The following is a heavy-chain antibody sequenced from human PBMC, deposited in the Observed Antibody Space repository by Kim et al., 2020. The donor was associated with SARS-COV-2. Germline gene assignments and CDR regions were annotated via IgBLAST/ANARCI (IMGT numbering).Heavy chain of an antibody. CDR2: TYYRSKWFN. CDR1: GDSVSSNNAA. D-gene: IGHD3-16*01. J-gene: IGHJ6*02. CDR3: ANGGSGLGGMNV. Sequence: SQTLSLTCAISGDSVSSNNAAWNWIRQSPSRGLEWLGRTYYRSKWFNDYALSVKRRITINPDTAKNHFSLQLSSVTPEDTAVYYCANGGSGLGGMNVWGQGTTVTVSS. V-gene: IGHV6-1*01.